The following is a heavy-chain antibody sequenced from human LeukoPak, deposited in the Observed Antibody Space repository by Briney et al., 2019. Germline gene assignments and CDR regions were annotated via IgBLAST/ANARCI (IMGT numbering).Heavy chain of an antibody. CDR3: ARDPGGINSY. J-gene: IGHJ4*02. V-gene: IGHV3-33*01. D-gene: IGHD1-26*01. CDR2: IWYDGSNK. CDR1: GFTFSSYG. Sequence: PGRSLRLSCAASGFTFSSYGMHWVRQAPGKGLEWVAVIWYDGSNKYYADSVQGRFTISRDNSKNTVYLKMNSLKDEDTAVYYCARDPGGINSYWGQGTLVTVSS.